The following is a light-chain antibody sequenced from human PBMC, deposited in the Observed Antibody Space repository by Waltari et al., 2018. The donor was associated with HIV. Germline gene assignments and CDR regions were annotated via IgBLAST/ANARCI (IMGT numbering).Light chain of an antibody. CDR1: RSNIGCNS. J-gene: IGLJ2*01. CDR2: SNS. CDR3: AAWDDNLNAL. Sequence: QSVLTQPPSASGTPGQRVTISCSGRRSNIGCNSVSWSQQRPGTAPKLLIYSNSQRPSGVPDRFSGSKSGTSASLAISGLQSEDEAEYYCAAWDDNLNALFGGGTKLTVL. V-gene: IGLV1-44*01.